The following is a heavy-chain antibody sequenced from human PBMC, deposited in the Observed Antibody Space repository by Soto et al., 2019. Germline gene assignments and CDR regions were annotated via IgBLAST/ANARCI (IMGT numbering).Heavy chain of an antibody. CDR2: INSDGSST. Sequence: EVQLVESGGGLVQAGGSLRLSCAASGFTFSSYWMHWVRQAPGKGLVWVSRINSDGSSTSYADSVKGRFTISRDNAKNTLYLQMNSLSAEDTAVYYCAREVVVPAAMGYWFDPWGQGTLVTVSS. D-gene: IGHD2-2*01. CDR3: AREVVVPAAMGYWFDP. J-gene: IGHJ5*02. V-gene: IGHV3-74*01. CDR1: GFTFSSYW.